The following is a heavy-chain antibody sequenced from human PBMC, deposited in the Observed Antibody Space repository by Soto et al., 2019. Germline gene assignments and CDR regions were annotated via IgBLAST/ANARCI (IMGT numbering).Heavy chain of an antibody. V-gene: IGHV3-33*01. J-gene: IGHJ6*02. Sequence: GGSLRLSCAASGFTFSSYGMHWVRQAPGKGLEWVAVIWYDGSNKYYADSVKGRFTISRDNSKNTLYLQMNSLRAEDTAVYYCAREGSVASYYYGMDVWGQGTTVTVSS. D-gene: IGHD1-26*01. CDR2: IWYDGSNK. CDR1: GFTFSSYG. CDR3: AREGSVASYYYGMDV.